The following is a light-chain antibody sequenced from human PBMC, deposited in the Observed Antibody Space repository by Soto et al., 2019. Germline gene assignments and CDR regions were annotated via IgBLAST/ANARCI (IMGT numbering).Light chain of an antibody. Sequence: QSALTQPASVSGSPGQSITISCTGTSSDVGGYNYVSWYQQHPGKAPKLMIYEVSNRPSGVSNRLSGSKSGNTAYLTISGLQAEDEADYYCSSYTSSSTPYVFGTGTKVTVL. V-gene: IGLV2-14*01. CDR2: EVS. CDR1: SSDVGGYNY. J-gene: IGLJ1*01. CDR3: SSYTSSSTPYV.